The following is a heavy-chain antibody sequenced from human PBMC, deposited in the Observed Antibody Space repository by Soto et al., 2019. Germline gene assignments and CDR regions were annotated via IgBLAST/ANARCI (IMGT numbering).Heavy chain of an antibody. CDR1: GFTFSNAW. J-gene: IGHJ6*02. CDR3: TTSPGYYYYGMDV. D-gene: IGHD6-13*01. CDR2: IKSKTDGGTT. Sequence: VGSLRLSCAASGFTFSNAWMSWVRQAPGKGLEWVGRIKSKTDGGTTDYAAPVKGRFTISRDDSKNTLYLQMNSLKTEDTAVYYCTTSPGYYYYGMDVWGQGTTVTVSS. V-gene: IGHV3-15*01.